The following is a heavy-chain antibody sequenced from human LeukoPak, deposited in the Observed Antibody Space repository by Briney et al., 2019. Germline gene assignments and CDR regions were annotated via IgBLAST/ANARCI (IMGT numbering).Heavy chain of an antibody. CDR2: IYPADSDV. D-gene: IGHD5-18*01. V-gene: IGHV5-51*01. J-gene: IGHJ3*02. CDR1: GYSFSTYW. Sequence: GESLKISCKGSGYSFSTYWIGWVRQTPGKGLEWMGIIYPADSDVRYSPSFQGQVTISVDKSIRTAYLQWRSLEASDTAMYYCRRHDTALEKDAFDMWGQGTMVTVSS. CDR3: RRHDTALEKDAFDM.